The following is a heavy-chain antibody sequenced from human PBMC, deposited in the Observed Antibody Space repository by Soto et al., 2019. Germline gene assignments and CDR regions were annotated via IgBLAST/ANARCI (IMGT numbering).Heavy chain of an antibody. D-gene: IGHD6-13*01. V-gene: IGHV1-18*01. CDR2: ISAYNGNT. CDR3: ARAGYSSSWSEGLQH. CDR1: GYTFTSYG. J-gene: IGHJ1*01. Sequence: ASVKVSCKASGYTFTSYGISWVRQAPGQGLEWMGWISAYNGNTNYAQKLQGRVTMTTDTSTSTAYMELRSLRSDDTAVYYCARAGYSSSWSEGLQHWGQGTLVTVSS.